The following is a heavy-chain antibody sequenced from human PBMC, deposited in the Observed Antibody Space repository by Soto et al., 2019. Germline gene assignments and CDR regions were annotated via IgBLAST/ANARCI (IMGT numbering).Heavy chain of an antibody. J-gene: IGHJ4*02. CDR3: VKEWGGHDYFDY. CDR2: ISGDGSRT. CDR1: AFTFSSYG. Sequence: GGSLRLSCAASAFTFSSYGMHWVRQAPGKGLEYVSSISGDGSRTHYADSAKGRFTISRDNSKNTLYLQMSSLIPEDTGVYFCVKEWGGHDYFDYWGQGTLVTVSS. V-gene: IGHV3-64D*06. D-gene: IGHD3-10*01.